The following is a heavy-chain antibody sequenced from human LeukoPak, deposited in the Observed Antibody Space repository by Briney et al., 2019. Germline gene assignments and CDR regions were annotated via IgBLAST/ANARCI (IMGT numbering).Heavy chain of an antibody. CDR2: IWYDGRNK. CDR3: ARVLRSRYGMDV. V-gene: IGHV3-33*01. Sequence: GGSLRLSCAASGFAFSGYGMVWVRQAPGKGLEWVALIWYDGRNKYCADSVKGRFTVSRDNPKNTLYLQMNSLRVEDTAVYYCARVLRSRYGMDVWGQGTTVIVSS. CDR1: GFAFSGYG. J-gene: IGHJ6*02.